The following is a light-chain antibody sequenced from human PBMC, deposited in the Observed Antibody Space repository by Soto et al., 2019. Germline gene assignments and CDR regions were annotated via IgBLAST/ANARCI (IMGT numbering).Light chain of an antibody. CDR1: KLGDKY. J-gene: IGLJ2*01. Sequence: SYELTQPPSVSVSPGQTASITCSGDKLGDKYACWYQQKPGQSPVLVIYQDSKRPSGIPERFSGSNSGNTATLTISGTQAMGEADYYCQAWDSSTVVFGGGTKLTV. CDR2: QDS. CDR3: QAWDSSTVV. V-gene: IGLV3-1*01.